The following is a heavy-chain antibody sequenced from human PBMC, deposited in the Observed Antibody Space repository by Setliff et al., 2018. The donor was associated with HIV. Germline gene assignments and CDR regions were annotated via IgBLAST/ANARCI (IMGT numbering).Heavy chain of an antibody. J-gene: IGHJ6*02. V-gene: IGHV4-39*02. CDR1: GGSISSSSYY. CDR2: IYYSGST. CDR3: ARDQGNYVPLGYYYGMDV. Sequence: SETLSLTCTVSGGSISSSSYYWGWIRQPPGKGLEWTGSIYYSGSTYSNPSLKSRVTISVDTSKNTLYLQMNSLRAEDTAVYYCARDQGNYVPLGYYYGMDVWGQGTTVTVSS. D-gene: IGHD1-7*01.